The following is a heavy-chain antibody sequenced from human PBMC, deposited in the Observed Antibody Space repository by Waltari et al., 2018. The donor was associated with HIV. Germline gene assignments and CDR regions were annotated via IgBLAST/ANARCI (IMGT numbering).Heavy chain of an antibody. Sequence: VQVLESGGGLIPPGASATICCTVSGLSLSDSGLRWVRQAPGNGPCGLGRPASRQDNCAPIFTWSLEGRSNISRHNSENTTCLHLTNLKVEDTAIYYCSLGSPDYWYFALWGRGTPVTVSS. V-gene: IGHV3-73*02. J-gene: IGHJ2*01. CDR3: SLGSPDYWYFAL. D-gene: IGHD6-19*01. CDR2: PASRQDNCAP. CDR1: GLSLSDSG.